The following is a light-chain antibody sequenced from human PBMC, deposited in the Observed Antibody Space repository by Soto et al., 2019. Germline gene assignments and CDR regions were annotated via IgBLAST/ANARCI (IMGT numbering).Light chain of an antibody. V-gene: IGLV1-40*01. J-gene: IGLJ2*01. CDR2: GNS. Sequence: QSVLTQPPSVSGAPGQRVTISCTGSSSNIGAGYDVHWYQQLPGTAPKLLIYGNSNRPSGVPDRFSGSKSGTSASLAITGLQAEDEADDYCQSYDSSLSVDVVFGGGTKLTVL. CDR3: QSYDSSLSVDVV. CDR1: SSNIGAGYD.